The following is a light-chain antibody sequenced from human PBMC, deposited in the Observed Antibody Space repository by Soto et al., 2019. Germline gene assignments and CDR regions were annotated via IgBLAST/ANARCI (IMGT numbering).Light chain of an antibody. J-gene: IGKJ1*01. CDR1: QSVSSN. V-gene: IGKV3-15*01. CDR3: QQYNNWPRT. CDR2: GAS. Sequence: EIVMTQSPATLSVSPGERATLSCRASQSVSSNLAWYQQKPGQAPRLLIYGASTRATGIPARFSGSGSGTQLTLNLSSMQYEYCEVYYCQQYNNWPRTFGQGTKVDIK.